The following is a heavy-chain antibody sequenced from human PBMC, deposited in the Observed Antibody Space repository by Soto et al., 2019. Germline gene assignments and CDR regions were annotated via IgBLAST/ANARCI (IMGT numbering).Heavy chain of an antibody. J-gene: IGHJ5*02. D-gene: IGHD3-10*01. V-gene: IGHV1-3*01. Sequence: ASVKVSCKASGYTFTSYAMHWVRQAPGQRLERMGWINAGNGNTKYSQKFQGRVTITRDTSASTAYMELSSLRSEDTAVYYCARDGKKGYYGSGSYYRAGDWFDPWGQGTLVTVSS. CDR3: ARDGKKGYYGSGSYYRAGDWFDP. CDR2: INAGNGNT. CDR1: GYTFTSYA.